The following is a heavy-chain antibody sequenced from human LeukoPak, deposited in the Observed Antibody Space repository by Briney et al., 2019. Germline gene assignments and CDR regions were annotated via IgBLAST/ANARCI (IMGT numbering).Heavy chain of an antibody. V-gene: IGHV4-59*08. Sequence: SETLSLTCTVSGGSISSYYWSWIRQPPGKGLKWIGYIYYSGSTNYNPSLKSRVTISVDTSKNQFSLKLSSVTAADTAVYYCARLESDAFDIWGQGTMVTVSS. CDR3: ARLESDAFDI. J-gene: IGHJ3*02. D-gene: IGHD1-1*01. CDR1: GGSISSYY. CDR2: IYYSGST.